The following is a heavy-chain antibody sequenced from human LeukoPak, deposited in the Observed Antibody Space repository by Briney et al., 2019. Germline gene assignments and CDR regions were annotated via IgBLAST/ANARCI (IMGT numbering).Heavy chain of an antibody. Sequence: GSLRLSCAASGFTFSSYAMSWVRQAPGKGLEWVSAISGSGGSTYYADSVKGRFTISRDNSKNTLYLQMNSVRAEDTAVYYCAKEQGQQLVLNPFDYWGQGTLVTVSS. V-gene: IGHV3-23*01. CDR2: ISGSGGST. J-gene: IGHJ4*02. CDR1: GFTFSSYA. CDR3: AKEQGQQLVLNPFDY. D-gene: IGHD6-13*01.